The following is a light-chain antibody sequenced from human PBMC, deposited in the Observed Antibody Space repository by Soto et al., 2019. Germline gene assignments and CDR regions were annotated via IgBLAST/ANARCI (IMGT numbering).Light chain of an antibody. CDR3: QKRTNWPPHT. CDR1: RNIGNL. J-gene: IGKJ2*01. CDR2: DSS. Sequence: LTQAPATVSLSKGERATLSCRASRNIGNLLYWYQQKSGQAPRLLIYDSSNRASGVPARFSGSGSGTDFTLTISSLAPEDFAVYYCQKRTNWPPHTFGQGTKVDIK. V-gene: IGKV3-11*01.